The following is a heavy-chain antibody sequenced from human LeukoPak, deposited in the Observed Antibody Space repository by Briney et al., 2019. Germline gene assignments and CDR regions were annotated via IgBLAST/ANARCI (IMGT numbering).Heavy chain of an antibody. CDR2: IYYSGTT. D-gene: IGHD5-24*01. CDR1: GGSITSNTNY. V-gene: IGHV4-39*07. J-gene: IGHJ6*03. CDR3: ARCRGSRGYYYYYYMDV. Sequence: PSETLSLTCTVSGGSITSNTNYWGWIRQPPGKGLEWIGNIYYSGTTYYNPSLKSRVTISVDTSKNQFSLKLSSVTAADTAVYYCARCRGSRGYYYYYYMDVWGKGTTVTVSS.